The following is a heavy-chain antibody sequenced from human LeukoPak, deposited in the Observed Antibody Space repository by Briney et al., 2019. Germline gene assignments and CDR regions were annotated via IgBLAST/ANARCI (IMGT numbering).Heavy chain of an antibody. Sequence: PGRSLRLFCAASRFTFDDYAMQWVRQAPGKRLEWVSGISWNSHSIGYAVSVKGRFTICRDNAKTALYLQMNSLRAEDTALYYCARAYYYDSSAMGGAFDIWGQGTMVTVSS. V-gene: IGHV3-9*01. CDR2: ISWNSHSI. D-gene: IGHD3-22*01. CDR3: ARAYYYDSSAMGGAFDI. CDR1: RFTFDDYA. J-gene: IGHJ3*02.